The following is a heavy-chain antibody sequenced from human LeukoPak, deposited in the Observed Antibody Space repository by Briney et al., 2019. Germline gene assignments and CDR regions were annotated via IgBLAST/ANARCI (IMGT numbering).Heavy chain of an antibody. Sequence: GGSLRLSCAASGFTFSNYGMHWVRQAPGKGLEWVAFIHYDGSNQFYADSVKGRFTISRDNSKNTLYLQMNSLRAEDTAVYSCAKEDYFGSGYYFDYWGQGTLVTVSS. J-gene: IGHJ4*02. CDR1: GFTFSNYG. CDR2: IHYDGSNQ. CDR3: AKEDYFGSGYYFDY. V-gene: IGHV3-30*02. D-gene: IGHD3-10*01.